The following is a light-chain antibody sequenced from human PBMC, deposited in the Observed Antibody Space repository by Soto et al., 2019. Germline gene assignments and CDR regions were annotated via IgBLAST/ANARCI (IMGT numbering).Light chain of an antibody. CDR2: GAS. J-gene: IGKJ1*01. V-gene: IGKV3-20*01. CDR1: QSLSNY. Sequence: EIVLTQSPGTLSLSPGERATLSCRPSQSLSNYLACSHRKPGQAPRLLFYGASSRATGIPDRFSGSGSGTDFTLTISRLEPEDFAVYYCHQYGGSPQTFGQGTKVEIK. CDR3: HQYGGSPQT.